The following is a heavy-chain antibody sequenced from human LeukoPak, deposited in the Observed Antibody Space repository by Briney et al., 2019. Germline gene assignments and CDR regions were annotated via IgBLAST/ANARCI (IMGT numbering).Heavy chain of an antibody. CDR3: AKRLDRIAAAGTDY. Sequence: PGGSLRLSCAASGFIFNNYAMTWVRQAPGKGLEWVSAISGSGGSTYYADSVKGRFTISRDNSKNTLYLQMNSLRAEDTAVYYCAKRLDRIAAAGTDYWGQGTLVTVSS. CDR1: GFIFNNYA. J-gene: IGHJ4*02. D-gene: IGHD6-13*01. CDR2: ISGSGGST. V-gene: IGHV3-23*01.